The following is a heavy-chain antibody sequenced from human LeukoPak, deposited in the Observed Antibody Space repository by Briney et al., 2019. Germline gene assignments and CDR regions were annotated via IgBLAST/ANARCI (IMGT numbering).Heavy chain of an antibody. CDR2: IILIFGTA. CDR1: AGTFSSYA. D-gene: IGHD4-23*01. J-gene: IGHJ1*01. V-gene: IGHV1-69*05. CDR3: ARELGGNGFQH. Sequence: SVKVSCKASAGTFSSYAISWVRQAPGQGLEWMGRIILIFGTANYAQKFQGRVTITTDESTSTAYMELSSLRSEDTAVCYCARELGGNGFQHWGQGTLVTVSS.